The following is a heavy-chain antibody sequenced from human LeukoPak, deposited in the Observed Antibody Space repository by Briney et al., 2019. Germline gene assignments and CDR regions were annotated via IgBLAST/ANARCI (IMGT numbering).Heavy chain of an antibody. V-gene: IGHV3-30*04. CDR2: ISHHGSTT. Sequence: GESLRLSCAASGFSLSNHAVHWVRQAPGKGLEWVTIISHHGSTTHYADSVQGRFTISRDNSKNTMFLQMSSLRRDDTAVYYCARGVGKWKLLPLDLWGRGALVTVSS. J-gene: IGHJ5*02. CDR1: GFSLSNHA. D-gene: IGHD1-26*01. CDR3: ARGVGKWKLLPLDL.